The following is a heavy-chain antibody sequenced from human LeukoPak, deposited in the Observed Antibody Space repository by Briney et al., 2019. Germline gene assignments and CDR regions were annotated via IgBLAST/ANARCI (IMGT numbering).Heavy chain of an antibody. Sequence: SGGPLRLSCAASGFTVSSNYMSWVRQAPGKGLEWVSVIYSGGSTYYADSVKGRFTISRDNSKNTLYLQMNSLRAEDTAVYYCARDRRMDVWGQGTTVTVSS. V-gene: IGHV3-53*01. J-gene: IGHJ6*02. CDR2: IYSGGST. CDR1: GFTVSSNY. CDR3: ARDRRMDV.